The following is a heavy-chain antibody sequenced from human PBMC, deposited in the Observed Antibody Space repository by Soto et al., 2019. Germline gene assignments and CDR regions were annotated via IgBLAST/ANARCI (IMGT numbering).Heavy chain of an antibody. D-gene: IGHD3-10*01. CDR1: GYTLTELS. J-gene: IGHJ6*02. CDR2: FDPEDGET. V-gene: IGHV1-24*01. Sequence: QVQLVQSGAEVKKPGASVKVSCKVSGYTLTELSMHWVRQAPGKGLEWMGGFDPEDGETIYAQKFQGRVTMTEDTSPDTAYMELSSLRSEDTAVYYCATGLMVRGVIRTYYYGMDVWGQGTTVTVSS. CDR3: ATGLMVRGVIRTYYYGMDV.